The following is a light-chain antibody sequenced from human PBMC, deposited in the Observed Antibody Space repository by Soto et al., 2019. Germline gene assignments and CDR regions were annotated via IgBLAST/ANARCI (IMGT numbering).Light chain of an antibody. Sequence: QSVLTQPPSVSGAPGQRVTISCTGTSSNIGAHFDVHWYQQLPGAAPKLLIYGNNNRPSGVPDRFSGSKSANSASLAISGLKSEDEADYYCAAWDDGLNGWLFGGGTKVTVL. CDR3: AAWDDGLNGWL. J-gene: IGLJ3*02. V-gene: IGLV1-40*01. CDR1: SSNIGAHFD. CDR2: GNN.